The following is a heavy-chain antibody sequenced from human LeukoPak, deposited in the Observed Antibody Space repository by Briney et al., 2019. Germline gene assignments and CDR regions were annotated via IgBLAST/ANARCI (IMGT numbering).Heavy chain of an antibody. J-gene: IGHJ4*02. V-gene: IGHV3-21*01. D-gene: IGHD3-3*01. CDR2: ISSSSSYI. CDR1: GFTFSSYS. CDR3: ARDLSGPRDY. Sequence: GGSLRLSCAASGFTFSSYSMNWVRRAPGKGLEWVSSISSSSSYIYYADSVKGRFTISRDNAKNSLYLQMNSLRAEDTAVYYCARDLSGPRDYWGQGTLDTVSS.